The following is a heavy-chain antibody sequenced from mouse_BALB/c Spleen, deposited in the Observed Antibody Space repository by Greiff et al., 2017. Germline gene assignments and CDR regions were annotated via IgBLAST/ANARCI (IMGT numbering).Heavy chain of an antibody. CDR3: TRLFHAMDY. J-gene: IGHJ4*01. V-gene: IGHV1S81*02. CDR1: GYTFTSYY. Sequence: QVQLKESGAELVKPGASVKLSCKASGYTFTSYYMYWVKQRPGQGLEWIGEINPSSGGTNFNEKFKSKATLTVDKSSSTAYMQLSSLTSEDSAVYYCTRLFHAMDYWGQGTSVTVSS. CDR2: INPSSGGT.